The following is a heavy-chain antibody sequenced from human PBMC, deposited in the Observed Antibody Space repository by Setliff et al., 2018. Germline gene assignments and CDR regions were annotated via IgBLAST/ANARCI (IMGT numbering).Heavy chain of an antibody. Sequence: PGESLTISCKGSGYSFTSYWIGWVRQMPGKGLEWMGIIYPGDSDTRYSPSFQGQVTISADKSISTAYLQWSSLKASDTAMYYCAGQARGYYYDSSGYYRASPGYYYMDVWGKGTTVTVSS. CDR1: GYSFTSYW. V-gene: IGHV5-51*01. CDR2: IYPGDSDT. J-gene: IGHJ6*03. D-gene: IGHD3-22*01. CDR3: AGQARGYYYDSSGYYRASPGYYYMDV.